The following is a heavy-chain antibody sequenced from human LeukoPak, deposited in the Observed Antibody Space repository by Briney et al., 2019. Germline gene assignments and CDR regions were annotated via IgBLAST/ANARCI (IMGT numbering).Heavy chain of an antibody. CDR1: GGSFSGYY. J-gene: IGHJ4*02. Sequence: PSETLSLTCAVYGGSFSGYYWSWIRQPPGEGLEWIGGINHSGSTNYNPPLKSRVTILLDTSKNQFSLKLSSVTAADTAVYYCARSQWVYGYGYRVGSLCVFDYWGQGTLVTVSS. CDR3: ARSQWVYGYGYRVGSLCVFDY. D-gene: IGHD5-18*01. CDR2: INHSGST. V-gene: IGHV4-34*01.